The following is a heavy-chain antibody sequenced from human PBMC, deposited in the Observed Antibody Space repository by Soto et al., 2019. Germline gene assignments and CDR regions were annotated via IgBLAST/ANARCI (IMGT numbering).Heavy chain of an antibody. J-gene: IGHJ5*02. CDR2: IYHSGST. V-gene: IGHV4-4*02. CDR1: SGSISSSNW. CDR3: AVGLGYCSGGSCYHNWLDP. D-gene: IGHD2-15*01. Sequence: QVQLQESGPGLVKPSGTLSLTCAVSSGSISSSNWWSWVRQPPGKGLEWIGEIYHSGSTNYNPYLKSRVTRSVDKSESQFSLKLSSVTAADTAVYYCAVGLGYCSGGSCYHNWLDPWGQGTLVTVSS.